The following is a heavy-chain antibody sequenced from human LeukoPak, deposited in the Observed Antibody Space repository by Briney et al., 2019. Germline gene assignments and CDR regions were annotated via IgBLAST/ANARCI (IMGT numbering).Heavy chain of an antibody. CDR1: DGSISSYY. D-gene: IGHD6-13*01. V-gene: IGHV4-59*08. CDR3: ARRGLEAGGSPTFYFDY. Sequence: SSETLSLTCTVSDGSISSYYWNRIRQPPGKGLEWIGYIYYSGSTNFNPSLKSRVTMSVDASKNQFSLKLTSVTAADTAVYYCARRGLEAGGSPTFYFDYWGQGTLVTVSS. J-gene: IGHJ4*02. CDR2: IYYSGST.